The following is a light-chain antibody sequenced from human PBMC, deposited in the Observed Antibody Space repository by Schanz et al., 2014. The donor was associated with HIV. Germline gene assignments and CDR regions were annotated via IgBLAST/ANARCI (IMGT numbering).Light chain of an antibody. CDR3: GTWDSNLSAVV. V-gene: IGLV1-51*01. Sequence: QSVLTQPPSVSAAPGQRVTISCSGSAFNIGHYSVSWYQQFPGTVPKHLIYNNNERPSDIPDRFSGSKTGTSATLVIIGLQTGDEADYYCGTWDSNLSAVVFGGGTKLTVL. J-gene: IGLJ2*01. CDR2: NNN. CDR1: AFNIGHYS.